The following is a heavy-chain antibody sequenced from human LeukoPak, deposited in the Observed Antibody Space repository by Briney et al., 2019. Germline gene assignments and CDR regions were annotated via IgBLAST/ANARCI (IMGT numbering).Heavy chain of an antibody. V-gene: IGHV3-74*01. Sequence: PGGSLRLSCAATGFTFSTYWMHWVRQAPGKGLVWVSRISSDGSSTIYADSVMGRFTISRDNAKNTLYLQMNSLRAEDTGVYYCARDRGGSGPTTTDYWGQGTLVTVSS. CDR3: ARDRGGSGPTTTDY. CDR1: GFTFSTYW. CDR2: ISSDGSST. D-gene: IGHD6-19*01. J-gene: IGHJ4*02.